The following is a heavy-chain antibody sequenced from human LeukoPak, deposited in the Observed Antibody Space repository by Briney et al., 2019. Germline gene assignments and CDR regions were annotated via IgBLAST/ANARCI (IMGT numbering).Heavy chain of an antibody. CDR1: GGSISSYY. V-gene: IGHV4-4*09. Sequence: PSETLSLTCTVSGGSISSYYWSWIRQPPGKGLEWIGYIYTSGSTNYNPSLKSRVTISVDTSKNQFSLKLSSVTAADTAVYYCARVRDGYNRYYFDYWGQGTLVTVSS. J-gene: IGHJ4*02. CDR2: IYTSGST. CDR3: ARVRDGYNRYYFDY. D-gene: IGHD5-24*01.